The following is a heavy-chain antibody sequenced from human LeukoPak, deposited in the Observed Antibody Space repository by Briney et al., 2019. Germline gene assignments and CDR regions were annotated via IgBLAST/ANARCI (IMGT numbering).Heavy chain of an antibody. CDR2: IKQDGSEK. V-gene: IGHV3-7*01. J-gene: IGHJ4*02. CDR1: GFTFSSYW. Sequence: GGSLRLSCAASGFTFSSYWMSWVRQAPGKGLEWVANIKQDGSEKYYVDSVKGRFTISRDNAKNSLYLQMNSLRDEDTAVYYCARAPYDFWSGYYDTGVYFDYWGQGTLVTVSS. CDR3: ARAPYDFWSGYYDTGVYFDY. D-gene: IGHD3-3*01.